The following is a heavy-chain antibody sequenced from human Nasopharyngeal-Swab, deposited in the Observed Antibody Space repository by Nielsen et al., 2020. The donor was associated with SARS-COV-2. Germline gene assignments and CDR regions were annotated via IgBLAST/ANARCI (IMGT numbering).Heavy chain of an antibody. CDR1: GYTFTSYA. Sequence: ASVTVSCKASGYTFTSYAMHWVRQSPGQRLEWMGWINAGNGNTKYSQKFQGRVTITRDTSASTAYMELSSLRSEDTAVYYCASGPQYCSGGSCYSYYGMDVWGQGTTVTVSS. J-gene: IGHJ6*02. CDR2: INAGNGNT. V-gene: IGHV1-3*01. CDR3: ASGPQYCSGGSCYSYYGMDV. D-gene: IGHD2-15*01.